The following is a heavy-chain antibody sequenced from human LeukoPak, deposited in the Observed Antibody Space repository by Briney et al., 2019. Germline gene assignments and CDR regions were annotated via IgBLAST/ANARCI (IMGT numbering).Heavy chain of an antibody. CDR2: IRYDGSNK. J-gene: IGHJ3*02. CDR3: AKDLESSGWNTYDAFDI. V-gene: IGHV3-30*02. Sequence: PGGSLRLSCAASGFTFNNYGMHWVRQAPGKGLEWVAFIRYDGSNKYYADSVKGRFTISRDNSKKTLYLQMNSLRAEDTAVYYCAKDLESSGWNTYDAFDIWGQGTMVTVSS. CDR1: GFTFNNYG. D-gene: IGHD6-19*01.